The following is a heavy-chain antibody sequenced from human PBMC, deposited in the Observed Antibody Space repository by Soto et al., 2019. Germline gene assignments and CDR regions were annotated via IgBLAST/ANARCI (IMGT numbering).Heavy chain of an antibody. J-gene: IGHJ2*01. V-gene: IGHV2-5*02. CDR2: IYWDDDK. CDR1: GFSLSTSGVG. CDR3: ARRPTEGYFDL. Sequence: QITLKESGPTMVKPTQTLTLTCTYSGFSLSTSGVGVGWIRQPPGKALEWLALIYWDDDKHYSPSLKTRLTITKDTSKNQVVLTMTNMDPVDTATYYCARRPTEGYFDLWGRGTLVTVSS.